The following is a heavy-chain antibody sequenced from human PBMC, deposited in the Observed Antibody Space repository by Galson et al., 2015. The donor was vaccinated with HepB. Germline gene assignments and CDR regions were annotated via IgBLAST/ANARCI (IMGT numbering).Heavy chain of an antibody. CDR2: IIPILGIA. CDR3: ARATYYYDSSGYYPSLDFDY. D-gene: IGHD3-22*01. J-gene: IGHJ4*02. V-gene: IGHV1-69*10. Sequence: SVKVSCKASGGTFSSYAISWVRQAPGQGLEWMGGIIPILGIANYAQKFQGRVTITADKSTSTAYMELSSLRSEDTAVYYCARATYYYDSSGYYPSLDFDYWGQGTLVTVSS. CDR1: GGTFSSYA.